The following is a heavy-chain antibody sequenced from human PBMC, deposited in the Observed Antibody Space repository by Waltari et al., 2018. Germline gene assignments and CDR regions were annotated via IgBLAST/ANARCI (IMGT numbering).Heavy chain of an antibody. CDR3: ATSHPPN. CDR1: GYALTQLS. V-gene: IGHV1-24*01. Sequence: QVQLVQSGAELKKPGASVKVSCKVSGYALTQLSMHWVRQAPGKGLEWIGGFDPEDGKTVYSQMFQGRVTLTEDTFTDTAYMQLSGLTSADTAVYYCATSHPPNWGQGTLVSVSS. CDR2: FDPEDGKT. J-gene: IGHJ4*02.